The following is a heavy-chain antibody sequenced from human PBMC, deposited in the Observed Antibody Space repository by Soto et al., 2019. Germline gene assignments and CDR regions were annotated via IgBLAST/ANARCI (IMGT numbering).Heavy chain of an antibody. D-gene: IGHD3-22*01. CDR3: AGGYDSSGYSPDY. J-gene: IGHJ4*02. CDR1: GGTFSSYA. Sequence: SVKVSCKASGGTFSSYAISWVRQAPGQGLEWMGGIIPIFGTANYAQKFQGRVTITADESTSTAYMELSSLRSEDTAVYYCAGGYDSSGYSPDYWGQGTLVTVSS. V-gene: IGHV1-69*13. CDR2: IIPIFGTA.